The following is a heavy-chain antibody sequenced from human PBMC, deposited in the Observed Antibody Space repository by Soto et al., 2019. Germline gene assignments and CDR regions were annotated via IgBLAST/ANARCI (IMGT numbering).Heavy chain of an antibody. CDR1: GGSISSYY. J-gene: IGHJ5*02. D-gene: IGHD3-3*01. Sequence: PSETLSLTGTVSGGSISSYYCSWIRQPPWKGLEWIGYIYYSGITNYNPSLKSRVTISVDTSKNQFSLKLSSVTAADTAVYYCATQRGVDFWSGYYLPSKWFDPWGQGTLVTVSS. CDR3: ATQRGVDFWSGYYLPSKWFDP. CDR2: IYYSGIT. V-gene: IGHV4-59*01.